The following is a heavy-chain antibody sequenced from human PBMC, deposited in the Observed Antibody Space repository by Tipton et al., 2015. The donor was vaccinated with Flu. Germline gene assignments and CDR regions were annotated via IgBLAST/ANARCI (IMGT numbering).Heavy chain of an antibody. Sequence: QLVQSGAEVKKPGASVMVSCKASGYTFTSYGISWVRQAPGQGLEWMGWISAYNGNTNYAQKLQGRVTMTTDTSTSIAYMELRSLRSDDTAVYYCARDEEIRLFYYYGMDVWGQGTTVTVSS. CDR2: ISAYNGNT. D-gene: IGHD3-16*01. CDR1: GYTFTSYG. J-gene: IGHJ6*02. CDR3: ARDEEIRLFYYYGMDV. V-gene: IGHV1-18*01.